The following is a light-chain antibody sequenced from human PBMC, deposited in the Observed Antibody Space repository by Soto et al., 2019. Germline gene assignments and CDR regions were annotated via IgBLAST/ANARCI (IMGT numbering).Light chain of an antibody. CDR3: QQYGSFPLT. Sequence: DIPMTQSPSPLSASVGDRVTITCRASQTFSGWLAWYQQRPGKGPKLLIYKASTLESGVPSRFSGSGSGTEFTLTISSLQPDDFATYYCQQYGSFPLTFGGGTKVEIK. CDR2: KAS. V-gene: IGKV1-5*03. J-gene: IGKJ4*01. CDR1: QTFSGW.